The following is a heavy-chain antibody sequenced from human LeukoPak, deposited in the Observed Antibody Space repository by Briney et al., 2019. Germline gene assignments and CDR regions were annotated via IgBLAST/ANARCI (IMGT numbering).Heavy chain of an antibody. CDR1: GFTFSSYG. J-gene: IGHJ4*02. CDR2: ISGSGGST. Sequence: GRSLRLSCAASGFTFSSYGMHWVRQAPGKGLEWVSAISGSGGSTYYADSVKGRFTISRDNSKNTLYLQMNSLRAEDTAVYYCAKMTQERRRDDYWGQGTLVTVSS. V-gene: IGHV3-23*01. CDR3: AKMTQERRRDDY.